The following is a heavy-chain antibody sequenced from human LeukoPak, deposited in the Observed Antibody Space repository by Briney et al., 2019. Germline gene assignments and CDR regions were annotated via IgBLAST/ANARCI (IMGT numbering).Heavy chain of an antibody. V-gene: IGHV3-21*04. CDR3: ARVADVYSVYYFDS. J-gene: IGHJ4*02. Sequence: GGSLRLSCAASGFTFSNAWMSWVRQAPGKGLEWVSSISSRSSYIYYADSVKGRFTISRDNAWNSLYLQMNILRAEDTALYYCARVADVYSVYYFDSWGPGTLVTVSS. D-gene: IGHD2-21*01. CDR1: GFTFSNAW. CDR2: ISSRSSYI.